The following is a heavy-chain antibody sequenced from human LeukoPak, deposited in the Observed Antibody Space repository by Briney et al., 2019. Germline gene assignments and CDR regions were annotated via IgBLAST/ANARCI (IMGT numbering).Heavy chain of an antibody. Sequence: SVTVSCKASGYTFTSNYIHWVRQAPGQGLEWMGGIIPIFGTANYAQKFQGRVTITADESTSTAYMELSSLRSEDTAVYYCARDDPLYRIAAPPADWGQGTLVTVSS. D-gene: IGHD6-6*01. CDR2: IIPIFGTA. V-gene: IGHV1-69*13. CDR1: GYTFTSNY. J-gene: IGHJ4*02. CDR3: ARDDPLYRIAAPPAD.